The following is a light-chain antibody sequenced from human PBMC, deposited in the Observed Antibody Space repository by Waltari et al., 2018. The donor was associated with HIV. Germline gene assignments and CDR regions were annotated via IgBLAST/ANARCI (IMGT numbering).Light chain of an antibody. CDR3: SSYTSSGPRYVL. V-gene: IGLV2-14*03. Sequence: QSALTQPASVSGSPGQSITISCTGTSGDVGGYNFVSWYQKHPGKPPKLIIYNVNSRPSGVSIRFSGSRSANTASLTISGLQAEDEADYFCSSYTSSGPRYVLFGGGTRLTVL. CDR2: NVN. J-gene: IGLJ2*01. CDR1: SGDVGGYNF.